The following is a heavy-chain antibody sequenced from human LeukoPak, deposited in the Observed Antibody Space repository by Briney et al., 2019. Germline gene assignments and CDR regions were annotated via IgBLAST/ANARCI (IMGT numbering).Heavy chain of an antibody. CDR2: IHYSGTT. J-gene: IGHJ3*02. V-gene: IGHV4-59*08. D-gene: IGHD3-9*01. CDR3: ARYLTGDAFDI. CDR1: GDSISSYY. Sequence: PSETLSLTCTVSGDSISSYYWSWIRQPPGKGLGWIANIHYSGTTNYNPSLKSRVTISIDTSKNQFSLRLSSVTAADTAVYYCARYLTGDAFDIWGQGTMVTVSS.